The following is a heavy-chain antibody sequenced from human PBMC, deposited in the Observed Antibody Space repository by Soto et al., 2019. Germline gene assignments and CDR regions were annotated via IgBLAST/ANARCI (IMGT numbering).Heavy chain of an antibody. Sequence: SETLSLTCTVSGGSISSYYWSWIRQPPGKGLEWIGYIYYSGSTNYNPSLKSRVTISVDTSKNQFSLKLSSVTAADTAVYYCARAQYSSGWYEARNGENWFDPWGQGTLVTVYS. CDR2: IYYSGST. D-gene: IGHD6-19*01. CDR3: ARAQYSSGWYEARNGENWFDP. J-gene: IGHJ5*02. CDR1: GGSISSYY. V-gene: IGHV4-59*01.